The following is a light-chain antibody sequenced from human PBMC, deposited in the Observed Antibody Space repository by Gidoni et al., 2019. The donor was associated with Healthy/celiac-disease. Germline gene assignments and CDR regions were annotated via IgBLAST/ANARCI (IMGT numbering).Light chain of an antibody. CDR1: QSVSSSY. CDR2: GAS. Sequence: EIVLTQSPGTLSLSPGERATLSCRASQSVSSSYLAWYQQKPGPAPRLLIYGASSRATGIPDRFSDSGSGTDFTLTISRLEPEDFAVYYCQQYGSSPLTFGGGTKVEIK. CDR3: QQYGSSPLT. V-gene: IGKV3-20*01. J-gene: IGKJ4*01.